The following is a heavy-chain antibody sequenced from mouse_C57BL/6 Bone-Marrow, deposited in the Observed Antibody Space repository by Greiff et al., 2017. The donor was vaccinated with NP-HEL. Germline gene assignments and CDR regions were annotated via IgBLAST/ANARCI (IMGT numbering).Heavy chain of an antibody. D-gene: IGHD2-3*01. CDR1: GFSLTSSA. Sequence: VQLVESGPGLVAPSQSLSITCTVSGFSLTSSAISWVRQPPGKGLAWLGVIWTGGGTNYNSALKSRLSISKDNSKSQVFLKMNSLQTDDTARYYCAPIYDGYYEGYYAMDYWGQGTSVTVSS. CDR3: APIYDGYYEGYYAMDY. V-gene: IGHV2-9-1*01. CDR2: IWTGGGT. J-gene: IGHJ4*01.